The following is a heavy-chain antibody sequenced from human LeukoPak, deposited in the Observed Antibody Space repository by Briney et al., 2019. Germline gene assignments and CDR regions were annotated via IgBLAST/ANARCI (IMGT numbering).Heavy chain of an antibody. CDR3: ARGIAVADTGFFDY. D-gene: IGHD6-19*01. J-gene: IGHJ4*02. CDR2: IYSGGST. Sequence: GGSLRLSCAASGFTVSSNYMTWVRQAPGKGLEWVSVIYSGGSTYYADSVKGRFTISRDNSKSALYLQMNSLRVEDTAVYYCARGIAVADTGFFDYWGQGTLVTVSS. CDR1: GFTVSSNY. V-gene: IGHV3-66*01.